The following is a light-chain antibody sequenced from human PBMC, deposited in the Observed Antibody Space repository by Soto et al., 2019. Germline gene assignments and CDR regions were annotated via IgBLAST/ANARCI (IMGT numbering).Light chain of an antibody. CDR3: SSYSSSSTLWV. Sequence: QSALTQPPSLSGSPGQSVAISCTGTSSDVGNFDRVSWYQQPPGTAPKLIMSEVNNRPSGVPDRFSGSKSGNTASLTISGLQAEDEADYYCSSYSSSSTLWVFGGGTKVTVL. J-gene: IGLJ3*02. CDR1: SSDVGNFDR. V-gene: IGLV2-18*02. CDR2: EVN.